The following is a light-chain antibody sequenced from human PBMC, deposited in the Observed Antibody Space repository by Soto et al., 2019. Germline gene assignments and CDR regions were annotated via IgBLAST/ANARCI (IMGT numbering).Light chain of an antibody. V-gene: IGKV3-20*01. Sequence: EIVLTQSPGTLSLSPGERVTLSCRASQSVSSSYLAWYQQKPGQAPRLLIYGASSRATGIPDRFSGSGSGTHFTLTISRLEPEDFAVFYCQQYGSPITFGQGTRLEIK. J-gene: IGKJ5*01. CDR3: QQYGSPIT. CDR1: QSVSSSY. CDR2: GAS.